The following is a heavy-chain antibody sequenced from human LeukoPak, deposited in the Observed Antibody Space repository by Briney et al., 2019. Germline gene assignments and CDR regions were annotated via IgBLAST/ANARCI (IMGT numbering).Heavy chain of an antibody. J-gene: IGHJ2*01. V-gene: IGHV4-30-2*01. CDR1: GGSLSIGRYS. D-gene: IGHD5-24*01. CDR2: IYQSGSP. CDR3: ARDTTYNSDWYFDL. Sequence: SETLSLTCGLCGGSLSIGRYSWSSVRQPPGKGLEWIVYIYQSGSPNYNPSLRSRVTMSLDRSENQFSLRLTSVTAADTAVYYCARDTTYNSDWYFDLWGRGALVTVSS.